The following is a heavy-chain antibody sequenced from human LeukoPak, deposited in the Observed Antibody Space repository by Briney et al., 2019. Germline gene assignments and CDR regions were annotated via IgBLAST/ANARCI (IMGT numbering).Heavy chain of an antibody. Sequence: GGTLRLSCAASGFTFSSYGMSWVRQAPGKGLEWVSAISGSGGSTYYADSVKGRITISRDNSKNTLYLQMNSLRAEDTAVYYCAKALIVGAAFDYWGQGTLVTVSS. V-gene: IGHV3-23*01. CDR3: AKALIVGAAFDY. CDR2: ISGSGGST. J-gene: IGHJ4*02. D-gene: IGHD1-26*01. CDR1: GFTFSSYG.